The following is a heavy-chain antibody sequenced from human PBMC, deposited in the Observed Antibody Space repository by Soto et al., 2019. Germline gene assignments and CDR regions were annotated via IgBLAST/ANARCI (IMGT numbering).Heavy chain of an antibody. Sequence: GESLKISCAASGFTFSSYSMNWVRQAPGKGLEWVSYISSSSSTIYYADSVKGRFTISRDNAKNSLYLQMNSLRAEDTAVYYCARLPGGGWYSYYYYYMDVWGKGTTVTVSS. V-gene: IGHV3-48*01. CDR3: ARLPGGGWYSYYYYYMDV. CDR2: ISSSSSTI. CDR1: GFTFSSYS. J-gene: IGHJ6*03. D-gene: IGHD6-19*01.